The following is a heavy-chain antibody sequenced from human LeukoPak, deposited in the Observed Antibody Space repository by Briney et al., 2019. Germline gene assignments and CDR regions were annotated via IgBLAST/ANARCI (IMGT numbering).Heavy chain of an antibody. CDR3: ARTRRDGDYPPYYYYGMDV. V-gene: IGHV4-34*01. J-gene: IGHJ6*02. D-gene: IGHD4-17*01. CDR2: IYYSGST. CDR1: GGSFSGYY. Sequence: SETLSLTCAVYGGSFSGYYWSWIRQPPGKGLEWIGSIYYSGSTYYNPSLKSRVTISVDRSKNQFSLKLSSVTAADTAVYYCARTRRDGDYPPYYYYGMDVWGQGTTVTVSS.